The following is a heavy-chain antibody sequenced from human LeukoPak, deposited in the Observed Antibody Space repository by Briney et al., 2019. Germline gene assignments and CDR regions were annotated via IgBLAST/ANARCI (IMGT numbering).Heavy chain of an antibody. D-gene: IGHD3-22*01. J-gene: IGHJ4*02. CDR1: GYTFTGYY. CDR3: ARDGANSSGYALFDY. V-gene: IGHV1-2*02. CDR2: INPNSGGT. Sequence: ASVKVSCKASGYTFTGYYMHWVRQAPGQGLEWMGWINPNSGGTNYAQKFQGRVTMTRDTSISTAYMELSSLRSEDTAVYYCARDGANSSGYALFDYWGQGTLVTVSS.